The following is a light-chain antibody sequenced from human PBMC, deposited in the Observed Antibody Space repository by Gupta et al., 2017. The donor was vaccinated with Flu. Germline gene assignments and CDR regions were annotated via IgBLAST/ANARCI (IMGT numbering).Light chain of an antibody. CDR1: QGISNY. Sequence: RACQGISNYLAWYQQKPGEVPQLLIYGASPLQSGVPSRFSGSCSGTYFTLTISILQPEDVATYYCQKYDNAPRTFGQGTKVEIK. CDR2: GAS. CDR3: QKYDNAPRT. V-gene: IGKV1-27*01. J-gene: IGKJ1*01.